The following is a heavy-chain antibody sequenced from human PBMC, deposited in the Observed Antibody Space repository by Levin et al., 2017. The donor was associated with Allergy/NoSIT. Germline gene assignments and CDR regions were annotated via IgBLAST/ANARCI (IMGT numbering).Heavy chain of an antibody. D-gene: IGHD3-10*01. Sequence: SQTLSLTCAVYGGSFSGYYWSWIRQPPGKGLEWIGEINHSGSTNYNPSLKSRVTISVDTSKNQFSLKLSSVTAADTAVYYCARQYYYGSGSPVGYWGQGTLVTVSS. CDR1: GGSFSGYY. CDR3: ARQYYYGSGSPVGY. V-gene: IGHV4-34*01. J-gene: IGHJ4*02. CDR2: INHSGST.